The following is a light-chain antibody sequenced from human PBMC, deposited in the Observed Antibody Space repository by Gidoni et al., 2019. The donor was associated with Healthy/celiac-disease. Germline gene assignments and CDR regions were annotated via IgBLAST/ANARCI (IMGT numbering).Light chain of an antibody. CDR2: GKN. V-gene: IGLV3-19*01. CDR3: NSRDSSGNHYV. J-gene: IGLJ1*01. CDR1: SLRSYY. Sequence: SSELTQDPAVSMALGQTVRITCQGDSLRSYYASWYQQKPGQAPVLVIYGKNNRPSGIPDRFSGSSLGNTASLTITGAQAEDEADYYCNSRDSSGNHYVFGTGTKVTVL.